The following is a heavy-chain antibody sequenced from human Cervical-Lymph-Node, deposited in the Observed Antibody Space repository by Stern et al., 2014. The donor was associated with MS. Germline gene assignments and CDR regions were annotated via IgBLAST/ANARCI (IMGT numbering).Heavy chain of an antibody. CDR1: GFAFTTYW. J-gene: IGHJ3*01. CDR3: ARHSWYAFDL. Sequence: EVQLVESGGGLVQPGGSLTLSCAASGFAFTTYWMTWVRQAPGKGLEWVANIKQDGVERSYVDSVKGRFTIFRDNAENLLYLRMNSLRAEDTAVYYCARHSWYAFDLWGQGTMVTVSS. CDR2: IKQDGVER. D-gene: IGHD2-8*01. V-gene: IGHV3-7*01.